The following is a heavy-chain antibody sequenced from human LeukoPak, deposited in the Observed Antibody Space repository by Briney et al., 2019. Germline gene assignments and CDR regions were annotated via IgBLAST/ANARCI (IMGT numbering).Heavy chain of an antibody. V-gene: IGHV5-51*01. CDR2: IYPGESDT. D-gene: IGHD3-9*01. J-gene: IGHJ4*02. Sequence: GESLKISCKGSGYSFTSYWIGWVRQMPGKGVEGMGIIYPGESDTRYSPSFQGQVTISADKSISTAYLQWRSLKASDTAMYYCARLGSLTGYYRPFDYWGQGTLVTVSS. CDR3: ARLGSLTGYYRPFDY. CDR1: GYSFTSYW.